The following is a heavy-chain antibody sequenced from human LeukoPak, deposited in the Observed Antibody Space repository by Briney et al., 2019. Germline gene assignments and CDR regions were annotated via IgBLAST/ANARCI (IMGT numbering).Heavy chain of an antibody. Sequence: GGSLRLSCAASGFTFSSYAMNWVRQAPGKGLEWVSAISASGGDTNYADSVKGRFTISRDNSKNTLYLQMNSLRAEDTAVYYCAKGDRGLPSRGVIWFDPWGQGTLVPVSS. J-gene: IGHJ5*02. V-gene: IGHV3-23*01. CDR3: AKGDRGLPSRGVIWFDP. CDR1: GFTFSSYA. D-gene: IGHD3-10*01. CDR2: ISASGGDT.